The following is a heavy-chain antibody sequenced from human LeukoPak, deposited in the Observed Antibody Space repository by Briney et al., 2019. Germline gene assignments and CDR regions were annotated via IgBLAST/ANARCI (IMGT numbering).Heavy chain of an antibody. D-gene: IGHD3-22*01. CDR2: ISYDGSNK. CDR3: ARDLRSGYYHAYMDV. J-gene: IGHJ6*03. CDR1: GFTFSSYA. Sequence: AGGSLRLSCAASGFTFSSYAMHWVRQAPGKGLEWVAVISYDGSNKYYADSVKGRFTISRDNSKNTLYLQMNCLRAEDTAVYYCARDLRSGYYHAYMDVWGKGTTVTVSS. V-gene: IGHV3-30*01.